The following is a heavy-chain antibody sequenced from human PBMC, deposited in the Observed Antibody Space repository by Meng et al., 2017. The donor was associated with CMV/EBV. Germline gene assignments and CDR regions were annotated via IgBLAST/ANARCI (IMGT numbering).Heavy chain of an antibody. CDR1: GFIFSRYE. J-gene: IGHJ4*02. CDR2: ISSSGSTT. Sequence: LTCAASGFIFSRYEMNWVRQAPGKGLEWLSYISSSGSTTYYADSVKGRFTISRDDAKNSLSLQMNSLRADDTAVYYCARVGDLAHYFDYWGQGTLVTVSS. D-gene: IGHD1-26*01. CDR3: ARVGDLAHYFDY. V-gene: IGHV3-48*03.